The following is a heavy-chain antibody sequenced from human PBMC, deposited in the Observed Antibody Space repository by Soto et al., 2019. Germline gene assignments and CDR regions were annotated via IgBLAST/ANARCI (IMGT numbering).Heavy chain of an antibody. D-gene: IGHD3-3*01. Sequence: ASETLSLTCAVYGGSVNGYYWNWIRQPPGKGLEWIGEINHTGGTHYNPSLKSRVTMSVDTSKNQFSLRLSSVTAADTAIYYCAARITVFGLLIPPFDPWGQGTQVTVSS. CDR1: GGSVNGYY. J-gene: IGHJ5*02. CDR2: INHTGGT. V-gene: IGHV4-34*01. CDR3: AARITVFGLLIPPFDP.